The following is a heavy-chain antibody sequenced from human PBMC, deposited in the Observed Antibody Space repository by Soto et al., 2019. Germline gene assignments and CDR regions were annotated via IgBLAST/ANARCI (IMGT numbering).Heavy chain of an antibody. CDR3: ASKFGELLADAFDI. CDR2: TYYSGST. V-gene: IGHV4-59*12. D-gene: IGHD3-10*01. J-gene: IGHJ3*02. CDR1: GGSISSYY. Sequence: PSETLSLTCTVSGGSISSYYWSWIRQPPGKGLEWIGYTYYSGSTNYNPSLKSRVTISVDTSKNQFSLKLSSVTAADTAVYYCASKFGELLADAFDIWGQGTMVTVSS.